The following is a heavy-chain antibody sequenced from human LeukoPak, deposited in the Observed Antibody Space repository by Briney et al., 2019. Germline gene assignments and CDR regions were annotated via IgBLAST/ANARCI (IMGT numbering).Heavy chain of an antibody. D-gene: IGHD3-9*01. V-gene: IGHV1-46*01. CDR2: INPSGGST. Sequence: ASVNVSCKASGYTFTSYYMHWVRQAPGQGLEWMGIINPSGGSTSYAQKFQGRVTMTRDTSTSTVYMELSSLRSEDTAVYYCARTSGYYDILTGYRSDPYYYYYGMDVWGQGTTVTVSS. CDR1: GYTFTSYY. J-gene: IGHJ6*02. CDR3: ARTSGYYDILTGYRSDPYYYYYGMDV.